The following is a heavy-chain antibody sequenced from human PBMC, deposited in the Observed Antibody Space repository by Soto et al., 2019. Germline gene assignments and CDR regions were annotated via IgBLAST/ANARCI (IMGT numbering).Heavy chain of an antibody. CDR2: MYSSENT. Sequence: SETLSLTCSVSGGFVSSSSYSWGWIRQSPGKGLEWIGTMYSSENTYYNPSLLSRVTISVDTSKNEFSLRLSSVTAADTAVYYCARLNGYCISTNCHGYYGMDVWGQGTTVTSP. V-gene: IGHV4-39*01. CDR3: ARLNGYCISTNCHGYYGMDV. J-gene: IGHJ6*02. D-gene: IGHD2-2*03. CDR1: GGFVSSSSYS.